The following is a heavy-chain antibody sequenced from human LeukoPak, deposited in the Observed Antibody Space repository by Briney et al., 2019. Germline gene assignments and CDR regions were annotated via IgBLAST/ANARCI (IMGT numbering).Heavy chain of an antibody. Sequence: SETLSLTCAVYGGSFSGYYWGWIRQPPGKGLEWIGSIYYSGSTYYNPSLKSRVTISVDTSKNQFSLKLSSVTAADTAVYYCARHWYTYSRSYWFDPWGQGTLVTVSS. V-gene: IGHV4-39*01. J-gene: IGHJ5*02. D-gene: IGHD1-14*01. CDR3: ARHWYTYSRSYWFDP. CDR2: IYYSGST. CDR1: GGSFSGYY.